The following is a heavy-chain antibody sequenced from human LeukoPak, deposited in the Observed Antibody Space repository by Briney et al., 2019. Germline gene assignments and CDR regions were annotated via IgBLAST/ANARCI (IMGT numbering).Heavy chain of an antibody. CDR1: GGSFSGYY. V-gene: IGHV4-34*01. CDR2: INHSGST. D-gene: IGHD3-22*01. CDR3: ARVRYYDSTPLANNWFDP. Sequence: SETLSLTCAVYGGSFSGYYWSWIRQPPGKGLEWIGEINHSGSTNYNPSLKSRVTISVDTSKNQFSLKLSSVTAADTAVYYCARVRYYDSTPLANNWFDPWGQGTLVTVSS. J-gene: IGHJ5*02.